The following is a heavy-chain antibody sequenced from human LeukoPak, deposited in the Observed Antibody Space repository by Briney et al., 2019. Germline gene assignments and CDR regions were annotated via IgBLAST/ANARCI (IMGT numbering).Heavy chain of an antibody. V-gene: IGHV4-59*01. Sequence: SETLSLTCTVSGGSISSYYWSWIRQPPGKGLEWIGSIYHSGSTYYNPSLKSRVTISVDTSKNQFSLKLSSVTAADTAVYYCARDTMVRGEGLDFYDWFDPWGQGTLVTVSS. CDR3: ARDTMVRGEGLDFYDWFDP. D-gene: IGHD3-10*01. J-gene: IGHJ5*02. CDR2: IYHSGST. CDR1: GGSISSYY.